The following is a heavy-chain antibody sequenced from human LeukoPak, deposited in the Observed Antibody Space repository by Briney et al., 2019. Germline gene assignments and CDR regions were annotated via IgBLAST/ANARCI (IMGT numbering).Heavy chain of an antibody. Sequence: NPGESLRLSCAASGFTFSSYAMHGVRQAPGKGLEWVSSISSSSSYIYYADSVKGRFTISRDNAKNSLYLQMNSLRAEDTAVYYCARDGGGELLTSFDYWGQGTLVTVSS. V-gene: IGHV3-21*01. CDR3: ARDGGGELLTSFDY. CDR1: GFTFSSYA. J-gene: IGHJ4*02. D-gene: IGHD1-26*01. CDR2: ISSSSSYI.